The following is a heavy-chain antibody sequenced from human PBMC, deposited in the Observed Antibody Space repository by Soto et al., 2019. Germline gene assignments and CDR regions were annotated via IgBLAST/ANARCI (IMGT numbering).Heavy chain of an antibody. CDR1: GGSVSSGSYY. V-gene: IGHV4-61*03. CDR3: ARGQRWCDS. Sequence: SETLSLTCTVSGGSVSSGSYYWSWIRQPPGKGLEWVGYFHYSGSANYNPSLENRLTISLDTSKNHFSLKLTSLTAADTAVYYCARGQRWCDSWGQGTLVTVSS. CDR2: FHYSGSA. D-gene: IGHD2-21*01. J-gene: IGHJ4*02.